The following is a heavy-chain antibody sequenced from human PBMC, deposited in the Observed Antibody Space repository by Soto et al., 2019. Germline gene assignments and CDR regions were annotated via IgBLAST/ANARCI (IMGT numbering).Heavy chain of an antibody. CDR1: GYTFTSYA. CDR3: ASGNNWNYVTDY. D-gene: IGHD1-7*01. J-gene: IGHJ4*02. Sequence: QVQLVQSGAEVKKPGASVKVSCKASGYTFTSYAMHWVRQAPGQRLEWMGWINAGNGNTKYSQKFQGRVTITRDASASTAYMELSSLRAEDTAVYYCASGNNWNYVTDYWGQGTLVTVSS. V-gene: IGHV1-3*01. CDR2: INAGNGNT.